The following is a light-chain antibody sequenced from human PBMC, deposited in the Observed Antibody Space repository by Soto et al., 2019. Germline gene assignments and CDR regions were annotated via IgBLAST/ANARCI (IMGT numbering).Light chain of an antibody. J-gene: IGLJ3*02. CDR2: EVN. CDR1: SSDVGAYDR. CDR3: SSHGGTGKWV. V-gene: IGLV2-8*01. Sequence: QSAVTLPPSASGSPGQSVTISCTGTSSDVGAYDRVSWYQQHPGKAPKLVIYEVNKRPSGVPDRFSGSKSGNTASLTVSGLRAEDEADYYCSSHGGTGKWVFGGGTKLTVL.